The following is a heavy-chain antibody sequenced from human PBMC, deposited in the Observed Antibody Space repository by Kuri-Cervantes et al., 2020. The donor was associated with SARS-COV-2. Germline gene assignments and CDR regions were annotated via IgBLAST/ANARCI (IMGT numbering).Heavy chain of an antibody. CDR1: GGSISSSSYY. V-gene: IGHV4-39*07. Sequence: SETLSLTCTVSGGSISSSSYYWGWIRQPPGKGLEWIGSMYHSGSTYYNPSLKSRVTISVDTSKNQFSLKLSSVTAADTAVYYCARGGGGYILRAKYFDYWGQGTLVTVSS. CDR3: ARGGGGYILRAKYFDY. D-gene: IGHD5-12*01. J-gene: IGHJ4*02. CDR2: MYHSGST.